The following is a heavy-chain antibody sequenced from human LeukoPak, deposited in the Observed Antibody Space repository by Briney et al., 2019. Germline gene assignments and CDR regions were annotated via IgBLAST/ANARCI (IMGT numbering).Heavy chain of an antibody. CDR3: ARAEWGNDMLTGYFPFDY. Sequence: PGGSLPPPLAAPGFPLQSYSMDWVRPAPGRGPGWVSCISNSSSYIYYADSVDGLFSMSRVNAKNSLYLQMNRLRAEDTAVYYCARAEWGNDMLTGYFPFDYWGQGTMVAVCS. J-gene: IGHJ4*02. V-gene: IGHV3-21*05. CDR1: GFPLQSYS. D-gene: IGHD3-9*01. CDR2: ISNSSSYI.